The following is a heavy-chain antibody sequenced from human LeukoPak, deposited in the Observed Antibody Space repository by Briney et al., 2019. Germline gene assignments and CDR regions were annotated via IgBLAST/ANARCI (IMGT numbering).Heavy chain of an antibody. CDR1: GGSISSGGYY. V-gene: IGHV4-31*03. CDR2: IYYSGST. CDR3: ARSADCSGTSCFDY. Sequence: SETLSLTCTVSGGSISSGGYYWSWIRQHPGKGLEWIGYIYYSGSTYYNPSLKSRVTISVDTSKNQFSLKLSSVTAADTAVYYCARSADCSGTSCFDYWGQGTLVTVSS. J-gene: IGHJ4*02. D-gene: IGHD2-2*01.